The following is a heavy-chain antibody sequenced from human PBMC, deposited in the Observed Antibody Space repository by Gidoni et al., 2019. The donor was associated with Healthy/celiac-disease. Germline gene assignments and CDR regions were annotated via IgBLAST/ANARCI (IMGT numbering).Heavy chain of an antibody. CDR1: GSTFGDYA. CDR2: IRSKAYGGTT. J-gene: IGHJ6*03. CDR3: TRDGSGDFWSGYWYYYYYMDV. Sequence: EVQLVESGGGLVKPGRSLRLSCTASGSTFGDYAMSWFRQAPGKGLEWVGFIRSKAYGGTTEYAASVKGRFTISRDDSKSIAYLQMNSLKTEDTAVYYCTRDGSGDFWSGYWYYYYYMDVWGKGTTVTVSS. V-gene: IGHV3-49*05. D-gene: IGHD3-3*01.